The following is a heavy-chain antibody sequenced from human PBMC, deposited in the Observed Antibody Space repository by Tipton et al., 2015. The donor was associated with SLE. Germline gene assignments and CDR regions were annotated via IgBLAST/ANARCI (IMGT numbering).Heavy chain of an antibody. Sequence: SLRLSCAASGFNFSSYGMHWVRQAPGKGLEWVAFVRFDGSDTYYGDSVKGRFSISRDNAKNTLYLQMNSLRLEDTAVYYCARTLGYCSSTSCPNWFDPWGQGTLVTVSS. CDR1: GFNFSSYG. CDR3: ARTLGYCSSTSCPNWFDP. D-gene: IGHD2-2*01. V-gene: IGHV3-30*02. CDR2: VRFDGSDT. J-gene: IGHJ5*02.